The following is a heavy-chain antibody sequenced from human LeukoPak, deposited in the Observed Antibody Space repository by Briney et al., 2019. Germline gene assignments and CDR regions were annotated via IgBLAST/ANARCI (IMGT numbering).Heavy chain of an antibody. CDR1: GFTFNTYN. J-gene: IGHJ4*02. D-gene: IGHD5-18*01. Sequence: GSLRLSCAASGFTFNTYNMHWVRQAPGKGLEYVSAITNNGGSTYYANSVKGRFTISRDNSKNTLYLQMGSLRAEDMAVYYCARAAAYSYDYWGQGTLVTVSS. CDR2: ITNNGGST. V-gene: IGHV3-64*01. CDR3: ARAAAYSYDY.